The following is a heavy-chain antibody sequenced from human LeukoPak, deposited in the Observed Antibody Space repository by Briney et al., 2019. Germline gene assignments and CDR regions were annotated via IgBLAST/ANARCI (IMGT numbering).Heavy chain of an antibody. CDR1: GFTFSSYW. CDR2: IKRDGSEK. V-gene: IGHV3-7*03. Sequence: GGSLRLSCAASGFTFSSYWMSWVRQAPGRGLEWVANIKRDGSEKYYADSVKGRFTISRDNAKNSLYLQMNSLRAEDTALYYCAKDIGGYWGQGTLVTVSS. D-gene: IGHD4-23*01. CDR3: AKDIGGY. J-gene: IGHJ4*02.